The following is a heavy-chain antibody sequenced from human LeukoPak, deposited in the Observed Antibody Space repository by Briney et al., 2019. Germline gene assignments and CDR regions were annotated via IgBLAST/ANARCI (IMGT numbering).Heavy chain of an antibody. Sequence: SETLSPTCAVYGGSFSGYYWSWIRQPPGKGLEWIGEINHSGSTNYNPSLKSRVTISVDTSKNQFSLKLSSVTAADTAVYYCARVRIVVVAAVRAFDIWGQGTLVTVSS. D-gene: IGHD2-15*01. J-gene: IGHJ4*02. CDR2: INHSGST. CDR3: ARVRIVVVAAVRAFDI. CDR1: GGSFSGYY. V-gene: IGHV4-34*01.